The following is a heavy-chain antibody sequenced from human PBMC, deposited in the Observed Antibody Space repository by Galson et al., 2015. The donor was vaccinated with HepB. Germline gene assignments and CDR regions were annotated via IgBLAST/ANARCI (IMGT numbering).Heavy chain of an antibody. V-gene: IGHV1-46*01. CDR3: ARAGLPPYYYCVMDV. CDR1: GYTFTSYY. J-gene: IGHJ6*02. Sequence: SVKVSCKASGYTFTSYYMYWVRQAPGRGLEWMGIINPSGGSTSYPQNFQGRVTMTRDTSTSTVYMELSSLRSEDTAVYYCARAGLPPYYYCVMDVWGQGTTVTVSS. D-gene: IGHD4-11*01. CDR2: INPSGGST.